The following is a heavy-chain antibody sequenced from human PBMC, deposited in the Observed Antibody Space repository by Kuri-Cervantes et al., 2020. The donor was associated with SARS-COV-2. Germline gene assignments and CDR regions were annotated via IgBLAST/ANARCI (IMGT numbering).Heavy chain of an antibody. CDR1: GFTFDDYG. CDR2: INWNGGST. Sequence: GGSLRLSCAASGFTFDDYGMSWVRQAPGKGLEWVSGINWNGGSTGYADSVKGRFTISRDNAKNSLYLQMNSLRAEDTAVYYCARVSPISYYYDSSGYLDYWGQGTLVTVSS. V-gene: IGHV3-20*04. CDR3: ARVSPISYYYDSSGYLDY. J-gene: IGHJ4*02. D-gene: IGHD3-22*01.